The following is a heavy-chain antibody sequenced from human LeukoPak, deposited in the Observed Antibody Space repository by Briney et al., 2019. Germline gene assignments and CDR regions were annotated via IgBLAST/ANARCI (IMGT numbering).Heavy chain of an antibody. CDR3: AKWEPQGAFDI. D-gene: IGHD1-26*01. CDR1: GFTFSSYG. Sequence: GGSLRLSCAASGFTFSSYGMNWVRQAPVKGLEWVAFIRNDGSNKYYADSVKGRFTISRDNSKNTLYLQMNSLRAEDTAVYYCAKWEPQGAFDIWGQGTMVTVSS. J-gene: IGHJ3*02. V-gene: IGHV3-30*02. CDR2: IRNDGSNK.